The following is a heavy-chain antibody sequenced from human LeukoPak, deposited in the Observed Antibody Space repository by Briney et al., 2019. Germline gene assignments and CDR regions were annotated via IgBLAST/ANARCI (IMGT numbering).Heavy chain of an antibody. CDR2: LKSKGSGETA. J-gene: IGHJ4*02. CDR3: SWEQDGSFGRRLEN. V-gene: IGHV3-15*01. Sequence: ETLSLTCAVYGVSFSGYYWSWIRQPPGKGLEWVGRLKSKGSGETADYSAPVKGRFTISRDDSQNTLYLQMNSLKIEDTAVYFCSWEQDGSFGRRLENWGQGTLVTVAS. D-gene: IGHD1/OR15-1a*01. CDR1: GVSFSGYY.